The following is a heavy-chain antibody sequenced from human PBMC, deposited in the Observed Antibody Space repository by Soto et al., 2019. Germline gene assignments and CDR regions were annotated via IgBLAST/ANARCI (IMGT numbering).Heavy chain of an antibody. Sequence: GGSLRLSCAASGFTFSSYAMHWVRQAPGKGLEWVAVISYDGSNKYYADSVKGRFTISRDNSKNTLYLQMNSLRAEDTAVYYCARDRSITMIVVVISCPDYWGQGTLVTVSS. J-gene: IGHJ4*02. CDR1: GFTFSSYA. CDR2: ISYDGSNK. V-gene: IGHV3-30-3*01. D-gene: IGHD3-22*01. CDR3: ARDRSITMIVVVISCPDY.